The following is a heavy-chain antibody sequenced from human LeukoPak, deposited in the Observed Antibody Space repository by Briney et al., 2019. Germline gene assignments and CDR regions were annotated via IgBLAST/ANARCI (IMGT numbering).Heavy chain of an antibody. CDR2: INSDGSST. CDR1: GFTFSSYW. CDR3: ARDHTYYYDSSESAFDI. D-gene: IGHD3-22*01. V-gene: IGHV3-74*01. J-gene: IGHJ3*02. Sequence: PGGSLRLSCAASGFTFSSYWMHWVRHAPGKGLVWVSRINSDGSSTSYADSVKGRFTTSRDNAKNTLYLQMNSLRAEDTAVYYCARDHTYYYDSSESAFDIWGQGTMVTVSS.